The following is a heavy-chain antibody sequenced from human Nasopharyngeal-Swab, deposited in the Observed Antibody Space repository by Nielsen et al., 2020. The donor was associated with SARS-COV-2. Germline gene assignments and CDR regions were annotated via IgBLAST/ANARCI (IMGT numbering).Heavy chain of an antibody. CDR3: ARDPSHYNYYDSSGKGGY. V-gene: IGHV3-7*01. CDR1: GFTFSSYW. J-gene: IGHJ4*02. Sequence: GESLKISCAASGFTFSSYWMSWVRQAPGKGLEWVANIKQDGSEKYYVDSVKGRLTISRDNAKNSLYLQMNSLRAEDTAVYYCARDPSHYNYYDSSGKGGYWGQGTLVTVSS. CDR2: IKQDGSEK. D-gene: IGHD3-22*01.